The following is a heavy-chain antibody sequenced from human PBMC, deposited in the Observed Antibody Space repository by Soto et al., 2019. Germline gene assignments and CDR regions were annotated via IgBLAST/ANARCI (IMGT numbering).Heavy chain of an antibody. CDR1: GFNFSNGW. CDR2: LKIKVHGETT. V-gene: IGHV3-15*05. CDR3: SSDEWE. D-gene: IGHD1-26*01. J-gene: IGHJ4*02. Sequence: EVQLVETGGGLAKPGGSLRLSCAASGFNFSNGWMSWVRQAPGKGLDWVGRLKIKVHGETTDYAAHVKGRCTISRDDSKNTLYLQLHSLQTEDTAVYYGSSDEWEWGQGTLVTVSS.